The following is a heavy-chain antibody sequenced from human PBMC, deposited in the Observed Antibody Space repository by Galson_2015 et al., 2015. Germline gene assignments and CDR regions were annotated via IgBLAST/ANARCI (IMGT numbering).Heavy chain of an antibody. CDR2: IWHDGSNK. Sequence: SLRLSCAASGFTFSSYGMHWVRQAPGKGLEWVAVIWHDGSNKYYADSLKGRFTISRDNSKNTLYLQMNSLRAEDTAVYYCARGQYIYYDILTGYHLWGQGTLVTVSS. CDR3: ARGQYIYYDILTGYHL. CDR1: GFTFSSYG. V-gene: IGHV3-33*01. J-gene: IGHJ4*02. D-gene: IGHD3-9*01.